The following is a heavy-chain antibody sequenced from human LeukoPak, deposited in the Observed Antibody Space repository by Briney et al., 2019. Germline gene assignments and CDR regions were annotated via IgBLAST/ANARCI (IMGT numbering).Heavy chain of an antibody. Sequence: PSETLSLTCAVSGGSFSGYNWSCIRQPPGKGLEWIGEINHSGSTTYNPSLKSRVTISLDTSKNQFSLKLNSGTAADTAVYCCARGAYGLDVWGQGTTVTVSS. CDR1: GGSFSGYN. CDR3: ARGAYGLDV. V-gene: IGHV4-34*01. CDR2: INHSGST. J-gene: IGHJ6*02.